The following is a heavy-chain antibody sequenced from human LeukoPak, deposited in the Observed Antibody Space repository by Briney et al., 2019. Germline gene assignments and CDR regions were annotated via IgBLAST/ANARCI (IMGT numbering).Heavy chain of an antibody. D-gene: IGHD3-22*01. Sequence: GGSLRLSCAASGFTYSSYWMSWVRQAPGKGLEWVANIKEEGSEKYYVDSVKGRFTISRDNAKNSLYLQMNSLRAEDTAVYYCARDSVHGYYDSSGYSALIDYWGQGTLVTVSS. CDR3: ARDSVHGYYDSSGYSALIDY. CDR1: GFTYSSYW. CDR2: IKEEGSEK. V-gene: IGHV3-7*01. J-gene: IGHJ4*02.